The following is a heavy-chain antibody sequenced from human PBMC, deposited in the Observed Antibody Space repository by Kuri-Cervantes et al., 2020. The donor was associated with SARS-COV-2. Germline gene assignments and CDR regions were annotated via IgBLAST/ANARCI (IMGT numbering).Heavy chain of an antibody. V-gene: IGHV4-30-4*01. CDR1: GGSISSGDYY. D-gene: IGHD3-3*01. J-gene: IGHJ5*02. CDR2: IYYSGST. Sequence: LRLSCTVSGGSISSGDYYWSWIRQPPGKGLEWIGYIYYSGSTYYNPSLKSRATISVDTSKNQFSLKLSSVTAADTAVYYCARQMMSSITIFGVVITRNWFDPWGQGTLVTVSS. CDR3: ARQMMSSITIFGVVITRNWFDP.